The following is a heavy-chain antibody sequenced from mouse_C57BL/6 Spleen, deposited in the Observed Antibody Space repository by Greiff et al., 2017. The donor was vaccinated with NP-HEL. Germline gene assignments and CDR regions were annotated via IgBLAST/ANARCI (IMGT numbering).Heavy chain of an antibody. V-gene: IGHV1-64*01. D-gene: IGHD2-2*01. J-gene: IGHJ3*01. CDR3: AISGYDAWFAY. Sequence: QVQLQQPGAELVKPGASVKLSCKASGYTFTSYWMHWVKQRPGQGLEWIGMIHPNSGSTNYNEKFKSKATLTVDKSSSTAYMQLRSLTSEASAVYYCAISGYDAWFAYWGQGTLVTVSA. CDR1: GYTFTSYW. CDR2: IHPNSGST.